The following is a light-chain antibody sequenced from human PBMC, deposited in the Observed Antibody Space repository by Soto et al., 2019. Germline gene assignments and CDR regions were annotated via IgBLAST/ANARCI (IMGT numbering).Light chain of an antibody. Sequence: EIVLTQSPGTLSFSPGERATLSCRASQSVSSSSLAWYQQKRGQAPRLLIYGATSRATGIPDRFSGSGSGTEFTLTISSLQSEDFAVYYCQQYNNWWTFGQGTKVDIK. V-gene: IGKV3-20*01. J-gene: IGKJ1*01. CDR2: GAT. CDR3: QQYNNWWT. CDR1: QSVSSSS.